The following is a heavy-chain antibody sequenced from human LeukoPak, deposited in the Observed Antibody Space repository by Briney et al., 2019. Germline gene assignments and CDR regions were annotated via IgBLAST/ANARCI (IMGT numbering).Heavy chain of an antibody. Sequence: GGSLRLPCAASGFTFSSYAMSWVRQAPGKGLEWVSAISGSGGSTYYADSVKGRFTISRDNSKNMLYLQMNSLRAEDTAVYYCAKLGSRWYYYGMDVWGQGTTVTVSS. J-gene: IGHJ6*02. CDR2: ISGSGGST. CDR1: GFTFSSYA. D-gene: IGHD6-13*01. CDR3: AKLGSRWYYYGMDV. V-gene: IGHV3-23*01.